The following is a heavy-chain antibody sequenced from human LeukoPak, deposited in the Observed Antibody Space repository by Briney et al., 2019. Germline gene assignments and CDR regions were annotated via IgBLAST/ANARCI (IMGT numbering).Heavy chain of an antibody. D-gene: IGHD1-1*01. CDR2: IKQDGSEK. Sequence: PGGSLRLSCAASGFTFSSYWMSWVRQAPGKGLEWVANIKQDGSEKYYVDSVKGRFTISRDNAKNSLYLQMNSLRVEDTAVYYCGREAPYLIRQQLERLLDFWGQGTLVTVSS. J-gene: IGHJ4*02. V-gene: IGHV3-7*01. CDR3: GREAPYLIRQQLERLLDF. CDR1: GFTFSSYW.